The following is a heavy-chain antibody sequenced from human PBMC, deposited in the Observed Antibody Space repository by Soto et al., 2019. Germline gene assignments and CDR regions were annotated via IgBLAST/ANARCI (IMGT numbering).Heavy chain of an antibody. V-gene: IGHV3-73*01. Sequence: EVQLVESGGGLVQPGGSLKLSCAASGFNLRDSHMHWVRQASGKGLAWVGHIRSKADSYATAYAASVKGRFIISRDDSKNTAYLQMNSLKTEDTAVYYCSRQSVSCHDYWGQGILVTVSS. CDR3: SRQSVSCHDY. CDR2: IRSKADSYAT. J-gene: IGHJ4*02. CDR1: GFNLRDSH. D-gene: IGHD2-2*01.